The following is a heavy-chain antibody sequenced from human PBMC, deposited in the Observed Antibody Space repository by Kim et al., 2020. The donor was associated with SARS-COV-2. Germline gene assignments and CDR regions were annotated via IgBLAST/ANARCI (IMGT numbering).Heavy chain of an antibody. J-gene: IGHJ4*02. CDR2: VSGGGART. CDR3: AEGVGSGGQRWGYFDH. V-gene: IGHV3-23*01. Sequence: GGSLRLSCAASGFIFNNYAMSWVRQAPGKGLEWVSTVSGGGARTYYADSVKGRFTISRDSSKNTVYLQMNSLRAEDTAVYFCAEGVGSGGQRWGYFDHWGQGTLVTVSS. D-gene: IGHD3-10*01. CDR1: GFIFNNYA.